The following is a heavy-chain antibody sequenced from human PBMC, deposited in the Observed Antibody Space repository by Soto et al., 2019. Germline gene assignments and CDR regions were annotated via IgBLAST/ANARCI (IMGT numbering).Heavy chain of an antibody. V-gene: IGHV3-23*01. D-gene: IGHD6-13*01. CDR3: ERRSSSWYFDY. CDR2: ISGSDGST. Sequence: EVQLLESGGGLVQPGGSLRLSCAASGFTFSSYAMNWVRQAPGKGLEWVSVISGSDGSTYYADSVKGRFTISRDNSKNTLHLQMNSLRAEDTAVCYCERRSSSWYFDYWGQGALVTVSS. J-gene: IGHJ4*02. CDR1: GFTFSSYA.